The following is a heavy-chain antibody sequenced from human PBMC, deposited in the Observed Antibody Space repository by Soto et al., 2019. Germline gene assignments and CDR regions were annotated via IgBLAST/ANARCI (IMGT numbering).Heavy chain of an antibody. CDR1: GFTFRSYV. CDR2: TSYDGSNK. D-gene: IGHD3-16*01. V-gene: IGHV3-33*05. CDR3: ARGGTTGGFDV. J-gene: IGHJ1*01. Sequence: QVQLVESGGGVVQPGTSLRLSCVGSGFTFRSYVIHWVRQAPGKGLEWVALTSYDGSNKDYGDSVKGRFTISRDNSRNTVDLQMDSLRREDTALYYCARGGTTGGFDVWGQGTLVSVSS.